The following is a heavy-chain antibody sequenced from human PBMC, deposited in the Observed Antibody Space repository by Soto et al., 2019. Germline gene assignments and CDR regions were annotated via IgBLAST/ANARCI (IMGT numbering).Heavy chain of an antibody. D-gene: IGHD6-13*01. J-gene: IGHJ6*02. V-gene: IGHV3-30*18. Sequence: GGSLRLSCAASGFTFSSYGMHWVRQGPGKGLEWVAVISYDGSNKYYADSVKGRFTISRDNSKNTLYLQMNSLRAEDTAVYYCAKEEQPVFYYYGMDVWGQGTTVTVSS. CDR1: GFTFSSYG. CDR2: ISYDGSNK. CDR3: AKEEQPVFYYYGMDV.